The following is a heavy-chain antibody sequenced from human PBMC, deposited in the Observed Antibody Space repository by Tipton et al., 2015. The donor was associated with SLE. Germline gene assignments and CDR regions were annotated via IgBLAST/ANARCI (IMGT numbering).Heavy chain of an antibody. CDR3: ARELDVGNGDGFHGSDY. J-gene: IGHJ4*02. D-gene: IGHD5-24*01. Sequence: SLRLSCATSGFIFSSYFMNWVRQAPGKGLEWVAIISYDGTSKYYADSVKGRFTISRDNSKNALYLQMSSLTAEDTAVYYCARELDVGNGDGFHGSDYWGQGTLVTVSS. V-gene: IGHV3-30*04. CDR1: GFIFSSYF. CDR2: ISYDGTSK.